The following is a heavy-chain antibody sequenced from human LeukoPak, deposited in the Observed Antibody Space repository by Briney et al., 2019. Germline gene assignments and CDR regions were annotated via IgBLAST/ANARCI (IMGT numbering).Heavy chain of an antibody. V-gene: IGHV1-69*02. D-gene: IGHD6-19*01. Sequence: VASVKVSCRASGGTFSSYTISWVRQAPGQGLEWMGRIIPILGIANYAQKFRGGVTITPDKYTSTASMELSSLSSEDTAVYYCARGPIAVAGTRWGQGTLVTVSS. CDR2: IIPILGIA. J-gene: IGHJ4*02. CDR1: GGTFSSYT. CDR3: ARGPIAVAGTR.